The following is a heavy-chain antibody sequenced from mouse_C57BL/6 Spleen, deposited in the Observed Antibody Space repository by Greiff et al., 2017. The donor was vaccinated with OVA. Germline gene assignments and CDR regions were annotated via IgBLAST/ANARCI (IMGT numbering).Heavy chain of an antibody. CDR3: ARIYSDYAMDY. D-gene: IGHD2-1*01. CDR1: GFTFSSYG. Sequence: EVQLVESGGDLVKPGGSLKLSCAASGFTFSSYGMSWVRQTPDKRLEWVATISSGGSYTYYPDSVKGRFTISRDNAKNTLYLQMSSLKSEDTAMYYCARIYSDYAMDYWGQGTSVTVSS. V-gene: IGHV5-6*01. CDR2: ISSGGSYT. J-gene: IGHJ4*01.